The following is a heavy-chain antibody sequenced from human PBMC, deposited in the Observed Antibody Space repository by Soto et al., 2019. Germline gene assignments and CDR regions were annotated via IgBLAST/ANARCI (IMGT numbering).Heavy chain of an antibody. CDR2: ISGSGFKK. J-gene: IGHJ5*02. CDR3: AKNQGVELVPLATVDWFDP. Sequence: LRLPCAASGLIPENFGMSWVRQAPGKGLEWISSISGSGFKKYYADSVKGRFTISRDNSKSTVYLELNNLSAEDTAVYHCAKNQGVELVPLATVDWFDPWGQGSVVTVSS. CDR1: GLIPENFG. V-gene: IGHV3-23*01. D-gene: IGHD1-26*01.